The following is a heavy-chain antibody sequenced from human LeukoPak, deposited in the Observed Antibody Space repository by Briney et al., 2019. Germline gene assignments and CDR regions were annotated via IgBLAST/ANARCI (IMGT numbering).Heavy chain of an antibody. J-gene: IGHJ1*01. CDR3: ARVLAAAGTAEYFQH. V-gene: IGHV4-30-4*01. CDR1: GGSTSSGDYY. D-gene: IGHD6-13*01. CDR2: IYYSGST. Sequence: SETLSLTCTVSGGSTSSGDYYWSWIRQPPGKGLEWIGYIYYSGSTYYNPSLKSRVTISVDTSKNQFSLKLSSVTAADTAVYYCARVLAAAGTAEYFQHWGQGTLVTVSS.